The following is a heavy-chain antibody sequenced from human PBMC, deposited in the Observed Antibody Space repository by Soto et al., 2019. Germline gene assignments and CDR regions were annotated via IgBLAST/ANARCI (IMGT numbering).Heavy chain of an antibody. CDR3: ARGVCFYSNTNRPNCHDS. V-gene: IGHV2-5*02. Sequence: KGTQALKQTCDFSGFSLRTRGEDEGWIRQPPGKALEWLALIYWDDDKRYSPSLNNRLTITKDTSKNQVVLTMTNVDPMDTATYYCARGVCFYSNTNRPNCHDSPAQRT. CDR2: IYWDDDK. J-gene: IGHJ5*01. D-gene: IGHD3-10*01. CDR1: GFSLRTRGED.